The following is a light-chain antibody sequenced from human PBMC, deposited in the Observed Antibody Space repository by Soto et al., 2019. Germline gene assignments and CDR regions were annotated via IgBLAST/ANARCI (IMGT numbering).Light chain of an antibody. CDR1: QSVSSN. V-gene: IGKV3-15*01. CDR3: QQYNNWPLT. Sequence: EIVMTQSPATLSVSPGERATLSCRTGQSVSSNLAWYQQKPGQAPRLLIYGASTRATGTPARFSGSGSGTDFTLTVSSLQSEDFAVYYCQQYNNWPLTFGQGTKLEIK. J-gene: IGKJ2*01. CDR2: GAS.